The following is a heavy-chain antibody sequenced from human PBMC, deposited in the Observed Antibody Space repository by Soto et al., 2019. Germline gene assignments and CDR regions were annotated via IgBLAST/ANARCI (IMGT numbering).Heavy chain of an antibody. V-gene: IGHV4-59*01. CDR2: IYYSGST. CDR3: ARDRKYNWNYGGYYYYGMDV. Sequence: SETLSLTCTVSGGSISSYYWSWIRQPPGKGLEWIGYIYYSGSTNYNPSLKSRVTISVDTSKNQFSLKLSSVTAADTAVYYCARDRKYNWNYGGYYYYGMDVWGQGTTVTVSS. CDR1: GGSISSYY. J-gene: IGHJ6*02. D-gene: IGHD1-7*01.